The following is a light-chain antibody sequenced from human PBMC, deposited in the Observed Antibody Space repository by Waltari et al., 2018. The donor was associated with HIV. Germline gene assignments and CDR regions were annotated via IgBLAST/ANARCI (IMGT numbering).Light chain of an antibody. CDR3: YSTDSSDWV. V-gene: IGLV3-10*01. CDR2: EDS. CDR1: ALPKQY. J-gene: IGLJ3*02. Sequence: SYALTQPPSVSVSPGQTARITCPGDALPKQYAYWYQQKSGQAPVLVIYEDSKRPSGIPERFSGSSSGTMATLTISGAQVEDEADYYCYSTDSSDWVFGGGTKLTVL.